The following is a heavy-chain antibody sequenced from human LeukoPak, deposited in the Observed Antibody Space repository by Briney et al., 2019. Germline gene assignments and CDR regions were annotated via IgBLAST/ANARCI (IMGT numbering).Heavy chain of an antibody. D-gene: IGHD1-1*01. CDR2: INHSGST. J-gene: IGHJ6*03. V-gene: IGHV4-34*01. Sequence: SETLSLTCAVYGGSFSGYYWSWIRQPPGKGLEWIGEINHSGSTNYNPSLKSRVTISVDTSKNQFSLKLSSVTAADTVVYYCARGSHGNYYYYYYMDVWGKGTTVTVSS. CDR1: GGSFSGYY. CDR3: ARGSHGNYYYYYYMDV.